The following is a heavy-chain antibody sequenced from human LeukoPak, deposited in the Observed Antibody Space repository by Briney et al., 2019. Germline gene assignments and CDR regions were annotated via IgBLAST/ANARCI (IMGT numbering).Heavy chain of an antibody. J-gene: IGHJ6*03. Sequence: SETLSLTCTVSGGSISSGDYSWSWIRQPPGKGLEWIGYLYYSGSTYYNPSLKSRVTISIDTSKNQFSLKLSSVTAADTAVYYCARMVRGVIITGYYYYMDVWGKGTTVTISS. CDR2: LYYSGST. V-gene: IGHV4-61*08. CDR1: GGSISSGDYS. CDR3: ARMVRGVIITGYYYYMDV. D-gene: IGHD3-10*01.